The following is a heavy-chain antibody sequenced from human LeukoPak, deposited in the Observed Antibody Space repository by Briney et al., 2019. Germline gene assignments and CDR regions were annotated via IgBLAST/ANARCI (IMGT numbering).Heavy chain of an antibody. CDR3: ARGNSGSYFPNFDY. V-gene: IGHV4-59*12. CDR1: GGSISSYY. J-gene: IGHJ4*02. CDR2: IYHSGST. D-gene: IGHD1-26*01. Sequence: SETLSLTCAVSGGSISSYYWSWIRQPPGKGLEWIGYIYHSGSTNYNPSLKSRVTISVDTSKNQFSLKLSSVTAADTAVYYCARGNSGSYFPNFDYWGQGTLVTVSS.